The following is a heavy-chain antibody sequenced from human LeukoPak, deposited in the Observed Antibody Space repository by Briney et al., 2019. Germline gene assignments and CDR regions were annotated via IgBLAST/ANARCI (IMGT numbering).Heavy chain of an antibody. Sequence: SETLSLTCAVSGYSISSGYYWGWIRQPPGKGLEWIGSIYHSGSTYYNPSLKSRVTISVDTSKNQFSLKLSSVTAADTAVYYCARRGSRWYLNDYWGQGTLVTVSS. J-gene: IGHJ4*02. CDR3: ARRGSRWYLNDY. V-gene: IGHV4-38-2*01. D-gene: IGHD6-19*01. CDR1: GYSISSGYY. CDR2: IYHSGST.